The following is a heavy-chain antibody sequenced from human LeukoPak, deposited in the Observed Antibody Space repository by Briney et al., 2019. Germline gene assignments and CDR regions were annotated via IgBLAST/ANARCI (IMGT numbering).Heavy chain of an antibody. V-gene: IGHV1-18*01. CDR3: AREALGYCSGGSCHSDYYYYYYMDV. Sequence: ASGKVSCKASGYTFTSYGISWVRQAPGQGLEWMGWISAYNGNTNYAQKLQGRVTMTTDTSTSTAYMELRSLRSDDTAVYYCAREALGYCSGGSCHSDYYYYYYMDVWGKGTTVTVSS. D-gene: IGHD2-15*01. CDR1: GYTFTSYG. J-gene: IGHJ6*03. CDR2: ISAYNGNT.